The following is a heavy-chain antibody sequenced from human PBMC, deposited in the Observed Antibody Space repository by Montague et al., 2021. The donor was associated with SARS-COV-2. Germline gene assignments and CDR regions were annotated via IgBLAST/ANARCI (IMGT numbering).Heavy chain of an antibody. V-gene: IGHV4-59*08. CDR1: GVSVTDYY. CDR3: ARHPHYDGWNGPPDF. CDR2: VLYNKGT. Sequence: SETLSLTCTVSGVSVTDYYWSWIRQPPAKGLEWVGDVLYNKGTNFNPSLKSRVAISVDTSKNQFSLRLTSVTAADTAFYYCARHPHYDGWNGPPDFWGQGALVTVSS. D-gene: IGHD3/OR15-3a*01. J-gene: IGHJ4*02.